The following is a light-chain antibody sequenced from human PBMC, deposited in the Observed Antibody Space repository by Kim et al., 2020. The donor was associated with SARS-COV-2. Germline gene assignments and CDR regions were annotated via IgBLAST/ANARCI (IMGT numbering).Light chain of an antibody. CDR3: SSYTSSSTRV. CDR1: SRDVGGYNY. Sequence: GQSITLPCTGTSRDVGGYNYVSWYQQHPGKAPKFMIYDVSNRPSGVSNRFSGSKSGNTASLTISGLQAEDEADYYCSSYTSSSTRVFGTGTKVTVL. V-gene: IGLV2-14*03. J-gene: IGLJ1*01. CDR2: DVS.